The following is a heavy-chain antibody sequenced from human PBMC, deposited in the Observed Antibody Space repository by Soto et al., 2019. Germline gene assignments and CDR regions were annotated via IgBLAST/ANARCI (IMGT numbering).Heavy chain of an antibody. CDR3: ARVVQLGSNYGMDV. D-gene: IGHD1-1*01. CDR2: ILPMFRKT. J-gene: IGHJ6*02. CDR1: GATFSTYG. V-gene: IGHV1-69*06. Sequence: QVRLAQSGAEVKSPGSSVSVSCKASGATFSTYGITWVRQAPRQGLEWVGAILPMFRKTNYAQKFQGRVTIIADKSPDTVYLDLSRLRSDDTAIYFCARVVQLGSNYGMDVWGQGTTVVVSS.